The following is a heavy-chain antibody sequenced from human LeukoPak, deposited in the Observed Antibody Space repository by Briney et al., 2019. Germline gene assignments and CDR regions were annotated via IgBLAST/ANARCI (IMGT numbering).Heavy chain of an antibody. CDR1: GFPFSTYD. CDR3: AKGLGTGSVLARPLHY. J-gene: IGHJ4*02. CDR2: ISSDGYRT. V-gene: IGHV3-30*18. D-gene: IGHD3-10*01. Sequence: PGRSLRLSCAASGFPFSTYDMHWVRQAPDKGLQWVAVISSDGYRTDYPDSVRGRFTISRDNFKNPVDLQMISVTAEDTAMYFCAKGLGTGSVLARPLHYWGQGTLVTVSS.